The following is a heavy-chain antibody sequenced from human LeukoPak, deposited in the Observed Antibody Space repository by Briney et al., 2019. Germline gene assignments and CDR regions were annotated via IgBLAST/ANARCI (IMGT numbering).Heavy chain of an antibody. CDR3: ARGWGCSSTSCYLTYYGMDV. V-gene: IGHV4-34*01. CDR2: INHSGST. D-gene: IGHD2-2*01. CDR1: GGSFSGYY. Sequence: PSETLSLTCAVYGGSFSGYYWSWIRQPPGKGLEWIGEINHSGSTNYNPSLKSRVTISVDTSKNQSSLKLSSVTAADTAVYYCARGWGCSSTSCYLTYYGMDVWGQGTTVTVSS. J-gene: IGHJ6*02.